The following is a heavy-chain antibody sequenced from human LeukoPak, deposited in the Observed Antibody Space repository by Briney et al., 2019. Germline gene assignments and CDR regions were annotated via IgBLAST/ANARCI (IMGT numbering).Heavy chain of an antibody. Sequence: PGGSLRLSCAASGFTFSSYAMSWVRQAPGKGLEWVSAISGSGGSTYYADSVKGRFTISRDNAKNSLYLQMNSLRDEDTAVYYCARDPNSSGYYLAPSFDYWGQGTLVTVSS. D-gene: IGHD3-22*01. CDR3: ARDPNSSGYYLAPSFDY. J-gene: IGHJ4*02. CDR2: ISGSGGST. V-gene: IGHV3-23*01. CDR1: GFTFSSYA.